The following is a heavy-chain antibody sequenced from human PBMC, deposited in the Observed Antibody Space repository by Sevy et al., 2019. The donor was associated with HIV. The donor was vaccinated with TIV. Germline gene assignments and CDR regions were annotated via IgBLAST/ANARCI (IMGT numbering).Heavy chain of an antibody. Sequence: GGCLRLSCAASGFTFSSYWMHWVRQAPEKGLVWVSRINSDGNNIEYADSVKGRFTISRDIAKNTLYLQMNSLRPEDTAVYYCAIQRSWLGGDDFWGQGTKVTVSS. J-gene: IGHJ4*02. CDR3: AIQRSWLGGDDF. CDR2: INSDGNNI. V-gene: IGHV3-74*03. D-gene: IGHD6-19*01. CDR1: GFTFSSYW.